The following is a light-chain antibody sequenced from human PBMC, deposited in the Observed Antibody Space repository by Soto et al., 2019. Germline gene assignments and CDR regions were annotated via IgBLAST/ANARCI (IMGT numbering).Light chain of an antibody. CDR1: QSISSH. V-gene: IGKV1-39*01. CDR3: QQRYSMPLT. Sequence: DIQMTQSPSSLSASVGDRVTITCRASQSISSHLNWYQQKPGKAPQLLIYEASSSQGGVPSRFSGSGSGTDFTLTISRLQADDFAIYYCQQRYSMPLTFGPGTRVDIK. J-gene: IGKJ3*01. CDR2: EAS.